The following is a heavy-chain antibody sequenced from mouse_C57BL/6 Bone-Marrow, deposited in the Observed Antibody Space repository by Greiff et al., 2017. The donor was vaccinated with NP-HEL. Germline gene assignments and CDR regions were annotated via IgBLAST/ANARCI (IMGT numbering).Heavy chain of an antibody. CDR2: IYPRSGNT. V-gene: IGHV1-81*01. J-gene: IGHJ3*01. CDR3: ARSSYYYGSSEAY. Sequence: QVQLQHSGAELARPGASVKLSCKASGYTFTSYGISWVKQRTGQGLEWIGEIYPRSGNTYYNEKFKGKATLTADKSSSTAYMELRSLTSEDSAVYFCARSSYYYGSSEAYWGQGTLVTVSA. D-gene: IGHD1-1*01. CDR1: GYTFTSYG.